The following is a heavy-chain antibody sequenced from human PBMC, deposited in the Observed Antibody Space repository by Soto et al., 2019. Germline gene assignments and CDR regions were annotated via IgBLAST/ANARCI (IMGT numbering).Heavy chain of an antibody. V-gene: IGHV3-9*01. CDR2: ISWNSGSI. J-gene: IGHJ6*02. CDR3: AKDTYSDILTGYYSRGMDV. Sequence: PGGSLRLSCAASGFTFDDYAMHWVRQAPGKGLEWVSGISWNSGSIGYADSVKGRFTISRDNAKNSLYLQMNSLRAEDTALYYCAKDTYSDILTGYYSRGMDVWGPGTTVAVYS. D-gene: IGHD3-9*01. CDR1: GFTFDDYA.